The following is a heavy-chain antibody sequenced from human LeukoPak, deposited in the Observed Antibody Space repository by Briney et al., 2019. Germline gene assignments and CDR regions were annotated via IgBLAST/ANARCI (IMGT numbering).Heavy chain of an antibody. V-gene: IGHV3-11*01. J-gene: IGHJ3*02. Sequence: GGSLRLSCAASGFTFSDYYMSWIRQVPGKGLEWVSYISSSGSTIYYADSVKGRFTISRDTAKNSLYLQMNSLRAEDTAVYYCAREVADYGGNSGAFDIWGQGTMVTVSS. CDR1: GFTFSDYY. CDR2: ISSSGSTI. D-gene: IGHD4-23*01. CDR3: AREVADYGGNSGAFDI.